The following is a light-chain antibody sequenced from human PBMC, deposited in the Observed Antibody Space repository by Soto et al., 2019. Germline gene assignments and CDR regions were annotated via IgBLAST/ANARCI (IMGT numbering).Light chain of an antibody. CDR3: SSDTSNSTLLV. CDR2: EGS. J-gene: IGLJ2*01. Sequence: QSALTQPASVSGSPGQSVTISCTVTSSHGGGYNYVSWYQQHPGKAHKLMIYEGSSRPSGVSNRVSGSKSSTTASLTISSFHAEYEADYYCSSDTSNSTLLVFGGGTKLTVL. CDR1: SSHGGGYNY. V-gene: IGLV2-14*01.